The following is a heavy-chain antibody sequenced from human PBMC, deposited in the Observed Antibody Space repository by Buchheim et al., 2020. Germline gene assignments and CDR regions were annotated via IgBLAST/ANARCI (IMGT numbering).Heavy chain of an antibody. J-gene: IGHJ4*02. D-gene: IGHD2-2*01. V-gene: IGHV4-34*01. CDR2: INHSGST. Sequence: QVQLQQWGAGLLKPSETLSLTCAVYGGSFSGYYWSWIRQPPGKGLEWIGEINHSGSTNYNPSLKSRVTISVDTSKKQFSLKLSSVTAADTAVYYCARLGYCSSTSCYPFDYWGQGTL. CDR1: GGSFSGYY. CDR3: ARLGYCSSTSCYPFDY.